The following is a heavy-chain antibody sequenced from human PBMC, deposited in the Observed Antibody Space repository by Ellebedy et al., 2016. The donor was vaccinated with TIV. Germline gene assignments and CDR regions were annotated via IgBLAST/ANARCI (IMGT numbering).Heavy chain of an antibody. D-gene: IGHD6-19*01. CDR2: FDPEDGET. CDR1: GNTFTTYY. J-gene: IGHJ3*02. CDR3: ATTGSSGWFAFDI. V-gene: IGHV1-24*01. Sequence: AASVKVSCKASGNTFTTYYMHWVRQAPGKGLEWMGGFDPEDGETIYAQKFQGRVTMTEDTSTDTAYMELSSLRSEDTAVYYCATTGSSGWFAFDIWGQGTMVTVSS.